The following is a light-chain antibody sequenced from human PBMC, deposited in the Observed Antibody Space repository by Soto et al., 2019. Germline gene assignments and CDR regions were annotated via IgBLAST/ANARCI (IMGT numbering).Light chain of an antibody. Sequence: EIMLTQSPGTLSLSPGERATLSCRASQNVTSSYVAWYQQKLGQAPRLLIYRASSRARGIPERFSGSGSGTHFTLTISRLQPEDFAVYYCQQYDIPPPVTFGGGTKVEIK. CDR3: QQYDIPPPVT. J-gene: IGKJ4*01. V-gene: IGKV3-20*01. CDR1: QNVTSSY. CDR2: RAS.